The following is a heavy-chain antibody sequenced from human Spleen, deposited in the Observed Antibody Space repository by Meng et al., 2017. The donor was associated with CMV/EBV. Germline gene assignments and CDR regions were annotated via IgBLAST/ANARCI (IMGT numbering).Heavy chain of an antibody. CDR3: ARDSHYDILTGYYSSQDY. V-gene: IGHV3-33*01. Sequence: GESLKISCAASGFTFTTYGMNWVRQAPGEGLEWVAVIWYDGRNKYYVDSVKGRFTISRDNSKNTLYLEMNSLRAEDTAVYYCARDSHYDILTGYYSSQDYWGQGTLVTVSS. CDR2: IWYDGRNK. J-gene: IGHJ4*02. D-gene: IGHD3-9*01. CDR1: GFTFTTYG.